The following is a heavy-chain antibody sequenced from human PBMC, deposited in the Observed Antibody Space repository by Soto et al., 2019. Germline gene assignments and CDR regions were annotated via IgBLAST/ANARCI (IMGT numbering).Heavy chain of an antibody. CDR2: INPSGGST. J-gene: IGHJ5*02. V-gene: IGHV1-46*01. CDR1: GYTFTSYY. CDR3: ARGVSSGIAVAGTSWFDP. Sequence: VASVKVSCKASGYTFTSYYMHWVRQAPGQGLEWMGIINPSGGSTSYAQKFQGRVTMTRDTSTSTVYMELSSLRSEDTAVYYCARGVSSGIAVAGTSWFDPWGREPWSPSPQ. D-gene: IGHD6-19*01.